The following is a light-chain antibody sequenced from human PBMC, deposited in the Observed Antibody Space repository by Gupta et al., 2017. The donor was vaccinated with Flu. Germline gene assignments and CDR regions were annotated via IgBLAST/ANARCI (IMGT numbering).Light chain of an antibody. CDR1: GSDVGAYDY. CDR2: DVN. V-gene: IGLV2-11*01. Sequence: QSALTQPRSVSGSPGQSVAISCTGTGSDVGAYDYVSWYQQYPGQAPKLIIYDVNKRPAGVPNRFTGSKSGNTASLTISGRQPEDEADYHCNSYGAAIFFGGGTRLTVL. CDR3: NSYGAAIF. J-gene: IGLJ2*01.